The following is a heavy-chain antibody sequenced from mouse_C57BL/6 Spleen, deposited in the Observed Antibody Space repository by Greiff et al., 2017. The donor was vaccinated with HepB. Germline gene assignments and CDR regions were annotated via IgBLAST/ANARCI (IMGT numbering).Heavy chain of an antibody. CDR1: GYTFTSYW. CDR3: ARRRGSGYYAMDY. CDR2: IYPGSGST. V-gene: IGHV1-55*01. J-gene: IGHJ4*01. Sequence: QVQLQQSGAELVKPGASVKMSCKASGYTFTSYWITWVKQRPGQGLEWIGDIYPGSGSTNYNEKFKSKATLTVDTSSSTAYMQLSSLTSEDSAVYCCARRRGSGYYAMDYWGQGTSVTVSS. D-gene: IGHD3-2*02.